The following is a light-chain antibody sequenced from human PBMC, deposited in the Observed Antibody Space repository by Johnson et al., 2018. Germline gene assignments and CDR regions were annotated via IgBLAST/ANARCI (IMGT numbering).Light chain of an antibody. V-gene: IGLV1-51*02. J-gene: IGLJ1*01. CDR2: ENN. Sequence: QSVLTQPPSVSAAPGQKVTISCSGSSSNIGNNYVSWYQQLPGTAPKPLIYENNKRPSGIPDRFSGSKSGTSATLGITGLQTGDEADYYCGTWDSSLSAGNVVGTGTKVTVL. CDR1: SSNIGNNY. CDR3: GTWDSSLSAGNV.